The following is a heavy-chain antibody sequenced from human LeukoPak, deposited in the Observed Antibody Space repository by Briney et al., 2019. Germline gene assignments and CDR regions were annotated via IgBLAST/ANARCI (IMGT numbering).Heavy chain of an antibody. CDR3: ALGPVAGLRHFDY. CDR2: ISWNSGSI. D-gene: IGHD6-19*01. Sequence: GGSLRLSCAASGFTFDDYAMHWVRQAPGKGLEWVSGISWNSGSIGYADSVKGRFTISRDNAKNSLYLQMNSLRAEDTALYYCALGPVAGLRHFDYWGQGTLVTVSS. CDR1: GFTFDDYA. V-gene: IGHV3-9*01. J-gene: IGHJ4*02.